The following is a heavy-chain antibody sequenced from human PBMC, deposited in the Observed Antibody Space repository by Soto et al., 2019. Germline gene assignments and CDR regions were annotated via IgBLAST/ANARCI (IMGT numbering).Heavy chain of an antibody. V-gene: IGHV2-5*01. CDR3: AQTRITIFGVVHYSFDY. Sequence: SGPTLVNPTQTLTLTCTFSGFSLSTSGVGVGWIRQPPGKALEWLALIYWNDDKRYSPSLKSRLTITKDTSKNQVVLTMTNMDPVDTATYYCAQTRITIFGVVHYSFDYWGPGTLVTVSS. CDR2: IYWNDDK. D-gene: IGHD3-3*01. CDR1: GFSLSTSGVG. J-gene: IGHJ4*02.